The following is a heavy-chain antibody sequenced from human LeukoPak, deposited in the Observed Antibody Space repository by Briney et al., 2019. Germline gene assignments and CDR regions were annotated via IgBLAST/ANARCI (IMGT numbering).Heavy chain of an antibody. CDR3: AKDTRNAVVSRGYGIDV. J-gene: IGHJ6*02. D-gene: IGHD2-15*01. Sequence: PGGSLRLSCAPSGFTFDDFAMHWVRQPPGKGLEWVSLISGDGISIYNADSVKGRFIISRDNNNSSLYLEMNSLRTEDTAFYYCAKDTRNAVVSRGYGIDVWGQGTPVTVSS. CDR2: ISGDGISI. CDR1: GFTFDDFA. V-gene: IGHV3-43*02.